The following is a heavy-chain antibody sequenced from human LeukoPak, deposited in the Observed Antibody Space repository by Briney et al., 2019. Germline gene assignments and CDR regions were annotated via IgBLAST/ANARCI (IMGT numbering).Heavy chain of an antibody. Sequence: ASVKVSCKASGYTFTGHYMHWVRQAPGQGLEWMGWINPNSGGTNYAQKFQGRVTMTRDTSISTAYMELSRLRSDDTAVYYCARDQRGLAAAGAGTLDIWGQGTMVTVSS. CDR2: INPNSGGT. CDR1: GYTFTGHY. CDR3: ARDQRGLAAAGAGTLDI. J-gene: IGHJ3*02. D-gene: IGHD6-13*01. V-gene: IGHV1-2*02.